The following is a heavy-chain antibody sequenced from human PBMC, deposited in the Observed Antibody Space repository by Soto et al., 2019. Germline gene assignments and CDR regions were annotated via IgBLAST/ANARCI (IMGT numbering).Heavy chain of an antibody. J-gene: IGHJ5*02. D-gene: IGHD3-3*01. V-gene: IGHV3-48*01. CDR3: ARGRYDFWSRYPWLDP. CDR1: GFTFSSYS. CDR2: ISSSSSTI. Sequence: GGSLRLSCAASGFTFSSYSMNWVRQAPGKGLEWVSYISSSSSTIYYADSVKGRFTISRDNAKNSLYLQMNSLRAEDTAVYYCARGRYDFWSRYPWLDPWGQGTLVTVSS.